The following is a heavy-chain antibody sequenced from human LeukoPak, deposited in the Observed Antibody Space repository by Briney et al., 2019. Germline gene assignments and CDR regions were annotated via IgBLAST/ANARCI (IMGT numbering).Heavy chain of an antibody. J-gene: IGHJ4*02. V-gene: IGHV3-64*01. CDR3: ARQAPRKYFDY. D-gene: IGHD1-14*01. CDR2: ISSNGGST. CDR1: GFTFSSYA. Sequence: GGSLRLSCAASGFTFSSYAMHWVRQAPGKGLEYVSAISSNGGSTYYANSVKGRFTVSRDNSKNTLYLQMGSLRAENMAVYYCARQAPRKYFDYWGQGTLVTVSS.